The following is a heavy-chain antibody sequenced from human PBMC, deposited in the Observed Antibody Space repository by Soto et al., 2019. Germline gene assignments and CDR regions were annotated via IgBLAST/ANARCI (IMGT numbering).Heavy chain of an antibody. CDR2: IRSKANSYAT. J-gene: IGHJ3*02. V-gene: IGHV3-73*01. CDR1: GFTFSGSA. D-gene: IGHD5-18*01. CDR3: TRRRYGASNAFDI. Sequence: EVQLVESGGGLVQPGGSLKLSCAASGFTFSGSAMHWVRQASGKGLEWVGRIRSKANSYATAYAASVKGRFTISRDDSKNTAYLKMNSLNTEDTAVYYCTRRRYGASNAFDIWGQGTMVTVSS.